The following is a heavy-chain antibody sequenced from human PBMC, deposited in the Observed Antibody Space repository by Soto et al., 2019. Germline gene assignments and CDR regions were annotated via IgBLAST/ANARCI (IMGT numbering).Heavy chain of an antibody. D-gene: IGHD3-22*01. J-gene: IGHJ4*02. CDR3: ARNFYDTGNHYARIDY. V-gene: IGHV2-70*01. CDR2: IDWDDDK. Sequence: VKPTNSVTLTHTVSVFSLITSGFGVSGIRQPPGKALEWLALIDWDDDKFYLTSLKTRLTISRDTSKNQVVLTMTNMDPLDTATYYCARNFYDTGNHYARIDYWGPGTVVTVS. CDR1: VFSLITSGFG.